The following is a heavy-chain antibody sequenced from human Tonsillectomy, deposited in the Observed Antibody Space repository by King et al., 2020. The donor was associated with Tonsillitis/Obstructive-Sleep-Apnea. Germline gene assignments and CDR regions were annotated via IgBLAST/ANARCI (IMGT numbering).Heavy chain of an antibody. Sequence: QLVQSGGGVVQPGRSLRLSCAASGFTFSSYSMHWVRQAPGKGLEWVAVISYDGNNKYYADSVKGRFTLSRDDSKSTLYLQMNRLRAEDTATYYCARERLEVVEFGSDFWGQGTPVTVSS. V-gene: IGHV3-30*04. J-gene: IGHJ4*02. CDR1: GFTFSSYS. CDR3: ARERLEVVEFGSDF. D-gene: IGHD2-2*01. CDR2: ISYDGNNK.